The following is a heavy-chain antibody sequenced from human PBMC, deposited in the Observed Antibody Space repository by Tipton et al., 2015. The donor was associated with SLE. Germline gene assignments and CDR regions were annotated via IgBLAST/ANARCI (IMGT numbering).Heavy chain of an antibody. D-gene: IGHD1-14*01. CDR3: ASSGTRWKYAY. CDR1: GGSFRGYY. Sequence: TLSLTCAVYGGSFRGYYWSWIRQPPGKGLEWIGVINHSGSTNYNPSLKSRVTISGDTSKSQFALKLSAVTAADTAVYYCASSGTRWKYAYWGQGTLVTVSS. V-gene: IGHV4-34*01. CDR2: INHSGST. J-gene: IGHJ4*02.